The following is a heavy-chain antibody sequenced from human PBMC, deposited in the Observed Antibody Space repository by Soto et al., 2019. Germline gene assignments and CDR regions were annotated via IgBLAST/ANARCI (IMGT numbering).Heavy chain of an antibody. D-gene: IGHD1-1*01. CDR1: GGPIRSSSHY. V-gene: IGHV4-39*02. Sequence: LQLPESGPGLVKPSETISLTCTVSGGPIRSSSHYWGWIRQSPGTGLEWIGSIAASGDSYYNPFLKSRVTISVDTAKHQFSLKLISVTGADSAIYYCAIEGGYVHYWGQGTLVTVSS. CDR2: IAASGDS. J-gene: IGHJ4*02. CDR3: AIEGGYVHY.